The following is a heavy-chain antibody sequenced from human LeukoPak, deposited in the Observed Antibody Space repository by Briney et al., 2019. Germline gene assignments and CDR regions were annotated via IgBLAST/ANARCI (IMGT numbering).Heavy chain of an antibody. CDR2: IIPILGIA. Sequence: SVKVSCKASGGTFISYAISWVRQAPGQGLEWMGRIIPILGIANYAQKFQGRVTITADKSTSTDYMELSSLRSEDTAVYYCASTYCGGDCYSVWYFDLWGRGTLVTVSS. CDR1: GGTFISYA. V-gene: IGHV1-69*04. J-gene: IGHJ2*01. D-gene: IGHD2-21*02. CDR3: ASTYCGGDCYSVWYFDL.